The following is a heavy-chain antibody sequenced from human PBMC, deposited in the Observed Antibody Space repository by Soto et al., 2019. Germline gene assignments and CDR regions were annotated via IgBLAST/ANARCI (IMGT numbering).Heavy chain of an antibody. CDR1: GFTFSSYA. Sequence: QVQLVESGGGVVQPGRSLRLSCAASGFTFSSYAMHWVRQAPGKGLEWVAVISYDGSNKYYADSVKGRFTISRDNSKNTLYLQMNSLRAEDTAVYYCARAPDLSYSSSSLVVLVQHFDYWGQGTLVTVSS. J-gene: IGHJ4*02. CDR2: ISYDGSNK. D-gene: IGHD6-6*01. V-gene: IGHV3-30-3*01. CDR3: ARAPDLSYSSSSLVVLVQHFDY.